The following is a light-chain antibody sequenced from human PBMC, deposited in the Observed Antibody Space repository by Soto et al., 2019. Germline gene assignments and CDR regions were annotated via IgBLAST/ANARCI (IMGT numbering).Light chain of an antibody. CDR2: GAS. V-gene: IGKV3-20*01. Sequence: EIVLTQSPGTLSLSPGERATHSCRASQSVSGSDLAWYQQKPGQAPRLLISGASSRATGVPARFSGSGSGTEFILTISELEPEDSGIYHCHQHGGSPETFGQGTKVDIK. J-gene: IGKJ1*01. CDR3: HQHGGSPET. CDR1: QSVSGSD.